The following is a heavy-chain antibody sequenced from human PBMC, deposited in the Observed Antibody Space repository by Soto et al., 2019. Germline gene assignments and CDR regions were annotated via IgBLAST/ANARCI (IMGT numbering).Heavy chain of an antibody. Sequence: GGSLRLSCAASGFTFSSYSMNWVRQAPGKGLEWVSSISSSSSYIYYADSVKGRFTISRDNAKNSLYLQMNSLRAEDTAVYYCARDIGQLWFGRSYYGMDVWGQGTTVTVSS. CDR2: ISSSSSYI. V-gene: IGHV3-21*01. D-gene: IGHD3-10*01. CDR3: ARDIGQLWFGRSYYGMDV. CDR1: GFTFSSYS. J-gene: IGHJ6*02.